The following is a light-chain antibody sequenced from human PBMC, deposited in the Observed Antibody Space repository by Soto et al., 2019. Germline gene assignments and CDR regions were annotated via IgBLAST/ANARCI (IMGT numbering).Light chain of an antibody. V-gene: IGKV1-12*01. CDR1: QGISSW. Sequence: DIQMTQSPSSVSASVGDRVTITCRASQGISSWLAWYQQKPGKAPKLLIYAASSLQSGVPSRFSGSRSGTDFTLVISIVQPEDYATSYCQQAKSFPVTFGTGTKVDIE. CDR2: AAS. J-gene: IGKJ3*01. CDR3: QQAKSFPVT.